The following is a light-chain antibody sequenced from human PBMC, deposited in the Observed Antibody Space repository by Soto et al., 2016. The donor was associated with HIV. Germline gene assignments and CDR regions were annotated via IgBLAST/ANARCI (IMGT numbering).Light chain of an antibody. CDR1: NIGSKS. Sequence: SYELTQPPSVSLAPEKTAEIPCGGNNIGSKSVHWYQQKPGQAPVLVLFDDAERPSGIPERFSGSNSGHTATLTISRVEAGDEADYYCQVWDSSSDHWVFGGGTKLTVL. V-gene: IGLV3-21*03. J-gene: IGLJ3*02. CDR3: QVWDSSSDHWV. CDR2: DDA.